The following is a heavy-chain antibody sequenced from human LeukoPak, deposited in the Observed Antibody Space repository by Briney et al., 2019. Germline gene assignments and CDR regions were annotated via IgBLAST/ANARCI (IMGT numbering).Heavy chain of an antibody. CDR3: AREQLREDYDFWSGYYIDY. V-gene: IGHV3-48*01. J-gene: IGHJ4*02. Sequence: GGSLRLSCAASGFTFSSYSMNWVRQAPGKGLEWVSYISSSSSTIYYADSVKGRFTISRDNAKNSLYLQMNSLRAEDTAVYYCAREQLREDYDFWSGYYIDYWGQGTLVTVSS. CDR1: GFTFSSYS. CDR2: ISSSSSTI. D-gene: IGHD3-3*01.